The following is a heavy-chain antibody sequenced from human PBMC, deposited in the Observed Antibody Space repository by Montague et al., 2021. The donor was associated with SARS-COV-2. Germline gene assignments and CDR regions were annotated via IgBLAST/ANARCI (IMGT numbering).Heavy chain of an antibody. V-gene: IGHV4-34*01. CDR2: INHRGSS. D-gene: IGHD3-3*01. CDR1: GGSFSDYY. J-gene: IGHJ3*02. CDR3: ARGQVTTFAVLIMLPAAEGIDM. Sequence: SETLSLTCAVYGGSFSDYYWTWIRQSPGKGLEWIGEINHRGSSNYNPSLKSRISMSVDTSKNQISLKLTSVTAADTATYYCARGQVTTFAVLIMLPAAEGIDMWGQGTKVTVSS.